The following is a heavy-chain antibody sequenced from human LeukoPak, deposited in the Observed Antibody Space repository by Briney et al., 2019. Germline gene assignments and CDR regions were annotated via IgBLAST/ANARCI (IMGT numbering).Heavy chain of an antibody. CDR3: AREGSTMNVDYYYYGMDV. CDR2: INPSGGST. Sequence: ASVKVSCKASGYTFTSYYVHWVRQAPGQGLEWMGIINPSGGSTSYAQKFQGRVTMTRDTSTSTVYMELSSLRSEDTAVYYCAREGSTMNVDYYYYGMDVWGQGTTVTVSS. CDR1: GYTFTSYY. J-gene: IGHJ6*02. D-gene: IGHD3-10*01. V-gene: IGHV1-46*01.